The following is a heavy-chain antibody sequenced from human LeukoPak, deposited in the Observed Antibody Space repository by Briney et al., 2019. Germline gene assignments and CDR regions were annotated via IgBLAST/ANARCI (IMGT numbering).Heavy chain of an antibody. J-gene: IGHJ4*02. V-gene: IGHV6-1*01. CDR1: GDSVSSNSGV. Sequence: SQILSLTCAISGDSVSSNSGVWTWIRQSPSGGFEWLGRTFYRSKWYNHYAVSVKSRITINPDTSKNQFSLQLNSVTPEDTAVYYCAREAAAGWVDYWGQGTLVTVSS. D-gene: IGHD6-13*01. CDR3: AREAAAGWVDY. CDR2: TFYRSKWYN.